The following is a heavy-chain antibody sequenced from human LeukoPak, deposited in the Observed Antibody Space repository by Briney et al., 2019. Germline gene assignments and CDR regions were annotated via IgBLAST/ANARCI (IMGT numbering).Heavy chain of an antibody. CDR2: ISGVGGTT. CDR1: GFTFSSYS. Sequence: GGSLRLSCAASGFTFSSYSMNWVRQAPGKGLEWASAISGVGGTTFYADSVKGRFTIARDNSKNTLYLQMNSLRAEDTAVYYCAKNPSYQGDSWGQGTLVTVSS. D-gene: IGHD3-16*02. J-gene: IGHJ4*02. V-gene: IGHV3-23*01. CDR3: AKNPSYQGDS.